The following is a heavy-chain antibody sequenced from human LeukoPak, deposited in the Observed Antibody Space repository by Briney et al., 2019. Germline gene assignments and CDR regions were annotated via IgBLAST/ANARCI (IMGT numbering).Heavy chain of an antibody. V-gene: IGHV4-59*01. CDR3: ARVGWWYYFDY. Sequence: SETLSLTCTVSGGSISSYYWSWIRQPPGKGLEWIGYIYYSGSTNYNPSLKSRVTISVDTSKNQFSLKLSSVTAVDTAVYYCARVGWWYYFDYWGQGTLVTVSS. J-gene: IGHJ4*02. CDR1: GGSISSYY. D-gene: IGHD2-15*01. CDR2: IYYSGST.